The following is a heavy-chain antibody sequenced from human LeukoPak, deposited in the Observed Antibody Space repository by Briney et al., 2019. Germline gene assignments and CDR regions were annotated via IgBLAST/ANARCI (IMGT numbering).Heavy chain of an antibody. V-gene: IGHV4-59*12. Sequence: PSETLSLTCTVSGGSIGTYYWSWIRQSPGKGLEWIGYIYVTGSTRYNPYLQSRVTISVDTSRNQFSLKVTSVTAADTAVYYCARDEKGHTSGWTQLVVWGEGTTVTVSS. CDR1: GGSIGTYY. D-gene: IGHD6-19*01. CDR2: IYVTGST. J-gene: IGHJ6*04. CDR3: ARDEKGHTSGWTQLVV.